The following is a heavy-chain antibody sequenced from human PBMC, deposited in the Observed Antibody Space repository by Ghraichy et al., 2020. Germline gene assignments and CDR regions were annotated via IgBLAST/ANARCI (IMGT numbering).Heavy chain of an antibody. CDR1: GFTFDDYA. CDR2: ISWNSGSI. D-gene: IGHD6-19*01. J-gene: IGHJ4*02. V-gene: IGHV3-9*01. Sequence: GGSLRLSCAASGFTFDDYAMHWVRQAPGKGLEWVSGISWNSGSIGYADSVKGRFTISRDNAKNSLYLQMNSLRAEDTALYYCAKDMSSGWYPSLYYFDYWGQGTLVTVSS. CDR3: AKDMSSGWYPSLYYFDY.